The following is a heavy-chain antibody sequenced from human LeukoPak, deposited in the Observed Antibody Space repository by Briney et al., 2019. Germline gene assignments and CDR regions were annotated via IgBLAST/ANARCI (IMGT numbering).Heavy chain of an antibody. Sequence: GGSLRLSCAASGFTFSSYEMNWVRQAPGKGLEWVSYISSSGDTKYYADSVKGRFTISRDSAKNSLYLQMNSLRAEDTAVYYCARVLLYIYYFDYWGQGTLVTVSS. V-gene: IGHV3-48*03. CDR1: GFTFSSYE. D-gene: IGHD4-11*01. CDR3: ARVLLYIYYFDY. J-gene: IGHJ4*02. CDR2: ISSSGDTK.